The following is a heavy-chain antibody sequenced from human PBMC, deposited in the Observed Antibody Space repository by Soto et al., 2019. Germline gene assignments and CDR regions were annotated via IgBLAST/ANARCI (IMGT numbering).Heavy chain of an antibody. CDR1: GGSISSSSPY. CDR3: ATGYGSGWYDY. J-gene: IGHJ4*02. V-gene: IGHV4-39*01. D-gene: IGHD6-19*01. CDR2: IYYTGIT. Sequence: QLQLQESGPGLVKPSETLSLTCGVSGGSISSSSPYWGWIRQPPGKGLQWIGNIYYTGITYFNPYLKSRVTISVDTSKKQFFLKLTSVTAADTAVYYCATGYGSGWYDYWGQGTLVTVAS.